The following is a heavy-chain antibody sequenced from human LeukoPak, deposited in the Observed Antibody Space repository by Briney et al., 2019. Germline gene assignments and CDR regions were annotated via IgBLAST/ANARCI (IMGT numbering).Heavy chain of an antibody. CDR2: IKQDGSEK. Sequence: GGSLRLSCAASGLTVSSNYMSWVRQAPGKGLEWVANIKQDGSEKYYVDSVKGRFTISRDNAKNSLYLQMNSLRAEDTAVYYCASSDYFDWLVLDYWGQGTLVTVSS. J-gene: IGHJ4*02. V-gene: IGHV3-7*01. CDR1: GLTVSSNY. CDR3: ASSDYFDWLVLDY. D-gene: IGHD3-9*01.